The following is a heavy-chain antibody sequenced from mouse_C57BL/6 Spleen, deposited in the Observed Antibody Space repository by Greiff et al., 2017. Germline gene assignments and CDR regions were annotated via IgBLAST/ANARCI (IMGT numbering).Heavy chain of an antibody. V-gene: IGHV5-6*01. CDR1: GFPFSSYG. J-gene: IGHJ2*01. Sequence: EVKLVESGGDLVKPGGSLKLSCAASGFPFSSYGMSWVRQTPDKRLEWVATISSGVSYTYYPHSVKGRFTIFRDKAKNTLYLQMSSLNSEDTTMYYCARHATTVGYYFDYWGQGTTLTVSS. CDR2: ISSGVSYT. CDR3: ARHATTVGYYFDY. D-gene: IGHD1-1*01.